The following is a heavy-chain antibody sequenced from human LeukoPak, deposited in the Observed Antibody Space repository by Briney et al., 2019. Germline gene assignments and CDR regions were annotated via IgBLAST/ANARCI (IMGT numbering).Heavy chain of an antibody. CDR3: AKEPREYCSSTSCPNWFDL. D-gene: IGHD2-2*01. CDR2: ISASGGTT. J-gene: IGHJ5*02. V-gene: IGHV3-23*01. CDR1: GFTFHSYA. Sequence: GGSLRLSCAASGFTFHSYAMSWVRQAPGKGLEWVSAISASGGTTYYADSVKGRFTISRDNSENTLFLQMNSLRAEDMAVYYCAKEPREYCSSTSCPNWFDLWGQGTLVTVSS.